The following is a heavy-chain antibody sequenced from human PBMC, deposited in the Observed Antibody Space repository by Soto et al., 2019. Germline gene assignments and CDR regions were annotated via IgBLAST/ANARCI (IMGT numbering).Heavy chain of an antibody. J-gene: IGHJ4*02. V-gene: IGHV4-31*03. CDR2: IYYSGST. D-gene: IGHD6-19*01. CDR1: GGSISSGGYY. CDR3: AREIAVAGRQFDY. Sequence: QVQLQESGPGLVKPSQTLSLTCTVSGGSISSGGYYWSWIRQHPGKGLEWIGYIYYSGSTYYNPSLKSRVTISVDTSKNPFSLKLSSVTAADTVVYYCAREIAVAGRQFDYWGQGTLVTVSS.